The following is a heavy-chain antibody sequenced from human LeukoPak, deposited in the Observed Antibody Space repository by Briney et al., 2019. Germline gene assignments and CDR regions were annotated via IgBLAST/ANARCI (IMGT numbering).Heavy chain of an antibody. D-gene: IGHD2-15*01. V-gene: IGHV3-30*02. J-gene: IGHJ6*03. CDR3: TTVLLRGRYYYMDV. Sequence: GGSLRLSCAASGFTFSSYGMHWVRQAPGKGLEWVAFIRYDGSNKYYADSVKGRFTISRDDSKNTLYLQMNSLKTEDTAVYYCTTVLLRGRYYYMDVWGKGTTVTISS. CDR1: GFTFSSYG. CDR2: IRYDGSNK.